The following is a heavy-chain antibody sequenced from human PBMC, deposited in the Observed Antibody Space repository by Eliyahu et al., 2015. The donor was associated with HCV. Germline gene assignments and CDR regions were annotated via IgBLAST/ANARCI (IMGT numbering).Heavy chain of an antibody. CDR3: ARDLYDFWSDYDSKGMDL. D-gene: IGHD3-3*01. J-gene: IGHJ6*02. CDR2: INSSSTYI. V-gene: IGHV3-21*01. CDR1: GXXFSNYS. Sequence: EVQLVDSGGGLVKPGGSLRLSXAASGXXFSNYSMNWVRQPPGKGLEXVSSINSSSTYIYYADSVKGRFTISRDNGKNSLYLQMNSLRAEDTAVYYCARDLYDFWSDYDSKGMDLWGQGTTVTVSS.